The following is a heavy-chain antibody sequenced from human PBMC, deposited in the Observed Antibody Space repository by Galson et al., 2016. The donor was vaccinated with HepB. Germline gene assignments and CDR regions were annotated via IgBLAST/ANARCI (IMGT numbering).Heavy chain of an antibody. CDR3: ARWKSGSPVN. Sequence: SLRLSCAASGFTFSDHYMDWVRQAPGKGLEWLGRSQNKANSYTTEYAASVKGRFTISRDDSKNSLYLQMNSLKTEDTAVYYCARWKSGSPVNWGQGTLVTVSS. J-gene: IGHJ4*02. CDR2: SQNKANSYTT. D-gene: IGHD1-26*01. V-gene: IGHV3-72*01. CDR1: GFTFSDHY.